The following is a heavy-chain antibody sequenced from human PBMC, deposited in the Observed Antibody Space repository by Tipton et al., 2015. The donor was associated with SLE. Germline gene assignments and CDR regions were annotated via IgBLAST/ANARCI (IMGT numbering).Heavy chain of an antibody. V-gene: IGHV1-46*01. D-gene: IGHD1-26*01. CDR2: INPSGGST. Sequence: QSGAEVKKPGASVKVSCKASGYTLTSYYMHWVRQAPGQGLEWMGIINPSGGSTSYAQKFQGRVTMTRDTSTSTVYMELSSLSSEDTAVYSCARDDVGPGYWGQGTLVTVSS. CDR3: ARDDVGPGY. CDR1: GYTLTSYY. J-gene: IGHJ1*01.